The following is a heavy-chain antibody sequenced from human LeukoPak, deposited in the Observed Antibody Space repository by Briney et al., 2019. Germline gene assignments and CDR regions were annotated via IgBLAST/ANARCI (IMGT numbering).Heavy chain of an antibody. V-gene: IGHV3-30-3*01. Sequence: GGSLRLSCAASGFIFSDFAMSWVRQAPGKGLEWVAVISYDGSNKYYADSVKGRFTISRDNSKNTLYLQMNSLRAEDTAVYYCSGGWFRFDPWGQGTLVTVSS. J-gene: IGHJ5*02. CDR3: SGGWFRFDP. CDR2: ISYDGSNK. CDR1: GFIFSDFA. D-gene: IGHD2-15*01.